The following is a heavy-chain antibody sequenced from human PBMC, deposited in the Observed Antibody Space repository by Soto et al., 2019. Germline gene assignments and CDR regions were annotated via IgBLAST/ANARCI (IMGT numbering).Heavy chain of an antibody. J-gene: IGHJ4*02. CDR1: GFTFSSYW. CDR3: SKDTFYHDSSGYYVFDY. CDR2: FNSGGSKT. Sequence: GGSLRLSCAASGFTFSSYWMHWVRQAPGKGLVWVARFNSGGSKTTCADSVQGRFTISRDNAKNTLFLQMNSLRAGDTAVYYCSKDTFYHDSSGYYVFDYWGQGTLVTVSS. V-gene: IGHV3-74*01. D-gene: IGHD3-22*01.